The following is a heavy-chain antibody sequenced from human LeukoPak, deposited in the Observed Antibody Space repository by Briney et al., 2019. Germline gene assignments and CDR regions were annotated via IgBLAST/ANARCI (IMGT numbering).Heavy chain of an antibody. Sequence: GGSLRLSCAASGFIFSHSGMTWVRQAPGKGLEWVSTISYSGSPYYIESVQVRFTISLSKDKNSVYLQMNSLRVEDTALYYCARDGSAWSRDYWGQGTLVTVSS. CDR1: GFIFSHSG. CDR2: ISYSGSP. D-gene: IGHD6-19*01. J-gene: IGHJ4*02. V-gene: IGHV3-69-1*01. CDR3: ARDGSAWSRDY.